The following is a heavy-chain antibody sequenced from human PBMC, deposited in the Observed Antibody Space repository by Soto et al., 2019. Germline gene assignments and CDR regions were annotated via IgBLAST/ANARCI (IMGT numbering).Heavy chain of an antibody. J-gene: IGHJ4*02. CDR2: ISGSGGST. V-gene: IGHV3-23*01. CDR1: GFTFRSYA. CDR3: AKSPPLYYYDSSGYYARYFDY. D-gene: IGHD3-22*01. Sequence: PGGSLRLSCAASGFTFRSYAVSWGRQAPGKGLEWVSAISGSGGSTYFADSVKGRFTISRDNSKNTLYLQMNSLRAEDTAVYYCAKSPPLYYYDSSGYYARYFDYWGQGTLVTVSS.